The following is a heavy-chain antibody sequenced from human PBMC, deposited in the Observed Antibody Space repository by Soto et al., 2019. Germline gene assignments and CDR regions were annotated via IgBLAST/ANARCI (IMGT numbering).Heavy chain of an antibody. CDR1: GFTFSSHE. J-gene: IGHJ4*02. CDR3: ARGGVY. CDR2: ISGSGNIT. Sequence: GGSLRLSCAASGFTFSSHEMNWVRQAPGRGLEWISYISGSGNITYYADSVKGRFTISRDNAQKSLYLQMNSLRVEDTAVYYCARGGVYWGQGTLVTVSS. D-gene: IGHD2-8*01. V-gene: IGHV3-48*03.